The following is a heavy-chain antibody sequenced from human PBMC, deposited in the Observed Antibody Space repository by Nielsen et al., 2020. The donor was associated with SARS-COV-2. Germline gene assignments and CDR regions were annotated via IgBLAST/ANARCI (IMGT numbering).Heavy chain of an antibody. CDR2: INSDGSAT. CDR3: AKVAFSGYRPGSVDY. Sequence: GESLKISCAASGFTFSSYWMHWVRQAPGKGLVWVSRINSDGSATNYADSVKGRFTISRDNAKNTLYLQMNSLRAEDTAVYYCAKVAFSGYRPGSVDYWGQGTLVTVSS. D-gene: IGHD5-12*01. J-gene: IGHJ4*02. V-gene: IGHV3-74*01. CDR1: GFTFSSYW.